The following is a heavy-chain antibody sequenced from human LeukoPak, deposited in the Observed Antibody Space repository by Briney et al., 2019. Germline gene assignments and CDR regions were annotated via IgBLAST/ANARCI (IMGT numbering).Heavy chain of an antibody. D-gene: IGHD6-19*01. CDR1: GGTFSSYA. CDR3: ATGVRTEAVAGVGEY. V-gene: IGHV1-69*13. J-gene: IGHJ4*02. CDR2: IIPIFGTA. Sequence: SVKVSCKASGGTFSSYAISWGRQAPGQGLEWMGGIIPIFGTANYAQKFQGRVTITADESTSTAYMKLSSLRSEDTAVYYCATGVRTEAVAGVGEYWGQGTLVTVSS.